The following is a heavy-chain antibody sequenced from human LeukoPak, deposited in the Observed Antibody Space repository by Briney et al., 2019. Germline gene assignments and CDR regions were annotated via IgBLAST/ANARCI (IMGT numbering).Heavy chain of an antibody. CDR1: GFTFSSYA. Sequence: GGSLRLSCAAPGFTFSSYAVSWVRQAPGKGLEWVSGITASGGSTYYADSVKGRFTISRDNSKNTLYLQMNSLRAEDTAVYYCAKVDSSGWYYFDYWGQGTLVTVSS. J-gene: IGHJ4*02. V-gene: IGHV3-23*01. CDR2: ITASGGST. CDR3: AKVDSSGWYYFDY. D-gene: IGHD6-19*01.